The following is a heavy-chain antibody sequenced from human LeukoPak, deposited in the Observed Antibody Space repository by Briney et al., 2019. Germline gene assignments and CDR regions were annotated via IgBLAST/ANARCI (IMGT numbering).Heavy chain of an antibody. D-gene: IGHD6-19*01. CDR3: ARNSSGWYEFDY. CDR1: GLTFSSYW. J-gene: IGHJ4*02. V-gene: IGHV3-7*01. Sequence: GGSLRLSCAASGLTFSSYWMSWVRQAPGKGLEWVANIKQDGSEKYYVDSVKGRFTISRDNAKNSLYLQMNSLRAEDTAVYYCARNSSGWYEFDYWGQGTLVTVSS. CDR2: IKQDGSEK.